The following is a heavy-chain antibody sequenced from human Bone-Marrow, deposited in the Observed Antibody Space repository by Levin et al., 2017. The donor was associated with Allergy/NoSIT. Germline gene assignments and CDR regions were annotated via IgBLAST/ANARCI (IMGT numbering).Heavy chain of an antibody. CDR2: IYHSGST. V-gene: IGHV4-4*02. CDR3: TRLSFGLDV. J-gene: IGHJ6*02. CDR1: GVSISNTNW. Sequence: PSETLSLTCAVSGVSISNTNWWGWVRQPPGRGLEWIGEIYHSGSTNYNPSLKSRVAISVDKSKNHFSLKLNSVTAADTAVYYCTRLSFGLDVWGQGTTVTVSS.